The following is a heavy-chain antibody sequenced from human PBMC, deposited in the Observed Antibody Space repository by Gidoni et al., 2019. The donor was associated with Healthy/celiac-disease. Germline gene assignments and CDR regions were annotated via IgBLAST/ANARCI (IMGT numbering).Heavy chain of an antibody. CDR1: GGSISSYY. V-gene: IGHV4-4*07. D-gene: IGHD3-3*01. J-gene: IGHJ3*02. CDR3: ASSKLITIFGVVTNDAFDI. Sequence: QVQLQESGPGLVKPSETLSLTCTVSGGSISSYYWSWIRQPAGKGLEWIGRIYTSGSTNYNPSLKSRVTMSVDTSKNQFSLKLSSVTAADTAVYCCASSKLITIFGVVTNDAFDIWGQGTMVTVSS. CDR2: IYTSGST.